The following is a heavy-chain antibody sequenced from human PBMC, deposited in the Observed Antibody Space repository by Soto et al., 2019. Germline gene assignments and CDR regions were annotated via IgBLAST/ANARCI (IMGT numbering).Heavy chain of an antibody. Sequence: SETLSLTCTVSGGSTSSDSYWSWIRQPPGKGLEWIGHIYYSGNTDYNPSLKSRLAISIDTSKNQFSLKLSSVTAADTAVYFCAREGGESSDGLYYFDSWGQGSLVTVSS. CDR2: IYYSGNT. J-gene: IGHJ4*02. V-gene: IGHV4-30-4*01. CDR1: GGSTSSDSY. D-gene: IGHD3-16*01. CDR3: AREGGESSDGLYYFDS.